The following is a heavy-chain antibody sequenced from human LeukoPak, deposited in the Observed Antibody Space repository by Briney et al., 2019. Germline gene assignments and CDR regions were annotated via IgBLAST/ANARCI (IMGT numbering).Heavy chain of an antibody. CDR2: IYHSGAT. D-gene: IGHD4-23*01. Sequence: LETLSLTCAVSGGSISSSSSICWTWVRQLPGKGLEWIGEIYHSGATNYNPSLKSRVTMLLDRSKNQFSLKLNSVTAADTAVYYCARNGGNSDYDYWGQGTLVTVSA. V-gene: IGHV4-4*02. J-gene: IGHJ4*02. CDR3: ARNGGNSDYDY. CDR1: GGSISSSSSIC.